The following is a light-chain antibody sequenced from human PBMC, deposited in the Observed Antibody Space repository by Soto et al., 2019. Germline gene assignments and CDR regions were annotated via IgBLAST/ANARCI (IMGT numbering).Light chain of an antibody. CDR3: CSYAGDYMFV. V-gene: IGLV2-8*01. CDR1: SSDVGKYDY. Sequence: QSVLTRPPSASGSPGQSVTISCTGTSSDVGKYDYVSWFQHHPGKAPKVMIYEGTKRPSGVSDRFSGSKSDNTASLTISGLQAEDEGDYYCCSYAGDYMFVFGTGTKVTVL. J-gene: IGLJ1*01. CDR2: EGT.